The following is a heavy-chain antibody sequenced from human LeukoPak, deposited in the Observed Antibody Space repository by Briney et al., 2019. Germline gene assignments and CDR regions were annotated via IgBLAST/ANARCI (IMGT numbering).Heavy chain of an antibody. V-gene: IGHV1-24*01. CDR3: ASGIAAAGTNF. D-gene: IGHD6-13*01. J-gene: IGHJ4*02. Sequence: ASVKVSCKASGYTFTSYGISWVRQAPGKGLEWMGGFDPEDGETIYAQKFQGRVTMTEDTSTDTAYMELSSLRSEDTAVYYCASGIAAAGTNFWGQGTLVTVSS. CDR1: GYTFTSYG. CDR2: FDPEDGET.